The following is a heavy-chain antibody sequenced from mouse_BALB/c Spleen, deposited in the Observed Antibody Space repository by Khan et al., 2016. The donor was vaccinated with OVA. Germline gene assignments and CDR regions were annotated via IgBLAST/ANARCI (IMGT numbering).Heavy chain of an antibody. D-gene: IGHD1-2*01. V-gene: IGHV9-3*02. CDR2: INTNTGES. CDR3: SRRFQTAYPLYSYALNY. Sequence: QIQLVQSGPELTKPGETVKISCKASEYTFTNYGMNWVKQAPGKGLKWMGWINTNTGESTYAEEFKGRFAFSLETSASTAYLQINNLKNEDTSTYFCSRRFQTAYPLYSYALNYLVQGTSVTVSS. J-gene: IGHJ4*01. CDR1: EYTFTNYG.